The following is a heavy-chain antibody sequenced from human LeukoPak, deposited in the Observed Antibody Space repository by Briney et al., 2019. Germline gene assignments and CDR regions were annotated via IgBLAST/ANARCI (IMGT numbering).Heavy chain of an antibody. Sequence: SETLSLTCAVYGGSFSGYYWSWIRQPPGKGLEWIGEINHSGSTNYNPSLKSRVTISVDTSKNQFSLKLSSVTAADTAVYYCARAGAVAGIYNWFDPWGQGTLVTVSS. CDR1: GGSFSGYY. J-gene: IGHJ5*02. CDR3: ARAGAVAGIYNWFDP. D-gene: IGHD6-19*01. V-gene: IGHV4-34*01. CDR2: INHSGST.